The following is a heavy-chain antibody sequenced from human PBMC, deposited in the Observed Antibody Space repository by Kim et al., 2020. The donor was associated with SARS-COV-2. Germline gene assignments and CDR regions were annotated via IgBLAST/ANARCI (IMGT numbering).Heavy chain of an antibody. V-gene: IGHV4-38-2*02. CDR3: AREVVDTAMDRAYYYYGMDV. CDR2: IYHSGST. D-gene: IGHD5-18*01. Sequence: SETLSLTCTVSGYSISSGYYWGWIRQPPGKGLEWIGSIYHSGSTYYNPSLKSRVTISVDTSKNQFSLKLSSVTAADTAVYYCAREVVDTAMDRAYYYYGMDVWGEGTTVTVSS. J-gene: IGHJ6*04. CDR1: GYSISSGYY.